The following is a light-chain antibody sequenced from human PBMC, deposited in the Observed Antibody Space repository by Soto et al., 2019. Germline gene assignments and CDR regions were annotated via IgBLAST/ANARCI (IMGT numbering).Light chain of an antibody. Sequence: EIVMTQSPATLSVSPGERATLSCRASQSVSSNLAWYQQKPGQAPRLLIYDASTRATVIPARFSGSGSGTEFTLTISSLQSEDFAVFYCQQYGDSPTFGQGTKVEIK. V-gene: IGKV3-15*01. CDR3: QQYGDSPT. CDR2: DAS. CDR1: QSVSSN. J-gene: IGKJ1*01.